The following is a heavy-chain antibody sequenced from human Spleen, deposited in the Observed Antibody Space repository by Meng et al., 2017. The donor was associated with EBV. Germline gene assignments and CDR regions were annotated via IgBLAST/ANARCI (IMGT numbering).Heavy chain of an antibody. J-gene: IGHJ5*01. V-gene: IGHV3-74*01. CDR1: GFTLSSYW. Sequence: EVQLLESGGGLVQPGGSLRLSCADSGFTLSSYWVHWVRQAPGKGLVWVSRINSDGNVITYADSVKGRFTISRDNAKNTVYLQMNNVRVEDTAVYYCAKDCFGAKDSWGQGTLVTVSS. CDR3: AKDCFGAKDS. CDR2: INSDGNVI. D-gene: IGHD1-26*01.